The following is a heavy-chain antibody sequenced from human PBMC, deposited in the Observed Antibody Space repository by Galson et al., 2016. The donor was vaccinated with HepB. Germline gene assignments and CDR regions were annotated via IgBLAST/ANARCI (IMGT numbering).Heavy chain of an antibody. Sequence: SVKVSCKASGYTFIGYYMFWVRQAPGQGLEWMGWINPNSGGTNFAQKFQGWVSMTRDTSISTAYMELSRLRSDDTAVYYCARGHCTGTNCYWNFDYWGQGTLVTVSS. CDR3: ARGHCTGTNCYWNFDY. D-gene: IGHD2-2*01. CDR2: INPNSGGT. V-gene: IGHV1-2*04. CDR1: GYTFIGYY. J-gene: IGHJ4*02.